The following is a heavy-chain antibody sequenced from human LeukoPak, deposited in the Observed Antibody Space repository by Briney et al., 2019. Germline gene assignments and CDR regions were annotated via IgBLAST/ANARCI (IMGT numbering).Heavy chain of an antibody. CDR2: ISTYNGHT. D-gene: IGHD3-22*01. CDR3: ARGAPPRRSYDSSGYYSYYFDY. J-gene: IGHJ4*02. CDR1: GYTFTGYY. V-gene: IGHV1-18*04. Sequence: ASVKVSCKASGYTFTGYYMHWVRQAPGQGLEWLGWISTYNGHTKYTQKLQGRVTMTTDTSTSTAYMELRSLRSADTAVYYCARGAPPRRSYDSSGYYSYYFDYWGQGTLVTVSS.